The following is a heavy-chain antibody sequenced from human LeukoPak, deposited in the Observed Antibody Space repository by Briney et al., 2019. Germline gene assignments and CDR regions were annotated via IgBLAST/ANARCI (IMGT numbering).Heavy chain of an antibody. CDR1: GGSFSGYY. CDR3: ARVYGYGLEGID. V-gene: IGHV4-34*01. CDR2: IYYSGST. J-gene: IGHJ4*02. Sequence: SETLSLTCAVYGGSFSGYYWSWIRQPPGKGLEWIGSIYYSGSTYYNPSLKSRVTISVDTSKNQFSLKLSSVTAADTAVYYCARVYGYGLEGIDWGQGTLVTVSS. D-gene: IGHD5-18*01.